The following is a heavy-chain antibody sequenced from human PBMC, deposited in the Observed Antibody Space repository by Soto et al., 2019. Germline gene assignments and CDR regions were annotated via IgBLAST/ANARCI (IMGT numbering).Heavy chain of an antibody. J-gene: IGHJ6*04. V-gene: IGHV1-69*01. CDR2: IIPIFGTA. CDR1: GGTFSSYA. D-gene: IGHD3-3*01. Sequence: QVQLVQSGAEVKKPGSSVKVSCKASGGTFSSYAISWVRQAPGQGLECMGGIIPIFGTANYAQKFQGRVTITADQSTSTAYMELSSLSSEDTGGYYFARDMRIWSGYRDSMDVWGKGTKVTVSS. CDR3: ARDMRIWSGYRDSMDV.